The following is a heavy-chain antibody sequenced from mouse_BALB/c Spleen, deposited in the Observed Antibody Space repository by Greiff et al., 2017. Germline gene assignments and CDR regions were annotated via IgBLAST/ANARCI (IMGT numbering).Heavy chain of an antibody. D-gene: IGHD2-1*01. J-gene: IGHJ4*01. Sequence: VQLQQSGPELVKPGASVKMSCKASGYTFTSYVMHWVKQKPGQGLEWIGYINPYNDGTKYNEKFKGKATLTSDKSSSTAYMELSSLTSEDSAVYYCARVTEYYAMDYWGQGTSVTVSS. V-gene: IGHV1-14*01. CDR2: INPYNDGT. CDR3: ARVTEYYAMDY. CDR1: GYTFTSYV.